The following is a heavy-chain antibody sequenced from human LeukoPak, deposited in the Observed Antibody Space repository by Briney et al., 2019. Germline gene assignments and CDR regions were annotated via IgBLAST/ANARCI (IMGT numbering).Heavy chain of an antibody. CDR2: ISSSGSTI. CDR1: GFTFSSYE. D-gene: IGHD5-18*01. V-gene: IGHV3-48*03. CDR3: ARDRSRGYSYVPFNRFDP. Sequence: PGGSLRPSCAASGFTFSSYEMNWVRQAPGKGLEWVSYISSSGSTIYYADFVKGRFTISRDNAKNSLYLQMNSLRAEGTAVYYCARDRSRGYSYVPFNRFDPWGQGTLVTVSS. J-gene: IGHJ5*02.